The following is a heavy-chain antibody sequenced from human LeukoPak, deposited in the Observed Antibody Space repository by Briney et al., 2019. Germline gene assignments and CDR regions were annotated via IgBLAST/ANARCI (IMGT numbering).Heavy chain of an antibody. CDR3: ARRPYDKKAFEI. Sequence: SETLSLTCTVSGGSIIDYYWTWIRQPPGKGLEWIGYIYTSGSTSGSANYNPSLKSRVTILVDTSKNQFFLKLSSVTAADTAGYYCARRPYDKKAFEIWGQGTMVTVSS. J-gene: IGHJ3*02. CDR1: GGSIIDYY. CDR2: IYTSGSTSGSA. V-gene: IGHV4-4*09. D-gene: IGHD3-22*01.